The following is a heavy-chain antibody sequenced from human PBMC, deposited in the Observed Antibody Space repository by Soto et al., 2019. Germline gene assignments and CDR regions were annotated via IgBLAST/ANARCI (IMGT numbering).Heavy chain of an antibody. Sequence: GSLRLSGAASVFTCSNHGMHWVRQAPGKGLEWVAVIWYDGSNKYYADSVEGRFTISRDNSKNTLYLQMNSLRAEDTAVYYCVRDLGGLRYFDYWGQGTPVTVSS. J-gene: IGHJ4*02. CDR3: VRDLGGLRYFDY. V-gene: IGHV3-33*01. D-gene: IGHD3-16*01. CDR1: VFTCSNHG. CDR2: IWYDGSNK.